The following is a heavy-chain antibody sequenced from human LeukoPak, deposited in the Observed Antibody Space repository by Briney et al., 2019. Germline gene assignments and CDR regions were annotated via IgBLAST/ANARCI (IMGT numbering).Heavy chain of an antibody. CDR3: ARVCYGRGYYYYYMDV. D-gene: IGHD2-2*01. Sequence: SETLSLTCTVSGGSISSYYWSWIRQRPGKGREGMGYIYYSGGDNYNPSLKSRITISVDTSKNQYSLKMSSVTAADTAVYYCARVCYGRGYYYYYMDVWGKGTTVTVSS. CDR2: IYYSGGD. J-gene: IGHJ6*03. CDR1: GGSISSYY. V-gene: IGHV4-59*01.